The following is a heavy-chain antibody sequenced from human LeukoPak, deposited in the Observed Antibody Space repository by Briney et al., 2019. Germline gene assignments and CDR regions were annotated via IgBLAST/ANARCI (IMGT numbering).Heavy chain of an antibody. Sequence: GGSLRLSCTASGFTFDNYAMIWVRQAPGKGLEWVSSISSSSSYIYYADSVKGRFTISRDNAKNSLYLQMNSLRAEDTAVYYCARVYSSSWYDEYYFDYWGQGTLVTVSS. V-gene: IGHV3-21*01. CDR2: ISSSSSYI. CDR3: ARVYSSSWYDEYYFDY. J-gene: IGHJ4*02. CDR1: GFTFDNYA. D-gene: IGHD6-13*01.